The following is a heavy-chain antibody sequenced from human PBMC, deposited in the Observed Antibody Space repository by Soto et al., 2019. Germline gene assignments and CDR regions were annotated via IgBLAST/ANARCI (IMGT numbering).Heavy chain of an antibody. Sequence: QLQLQESGPGLVKPSETLSLTCTVSGGSITSSSYYWGWIRQPPGKGLEWIGDIYYSGSTYYNPFLRSRVTISVDTSKNQFSLKLSSVTVADTAVYYCARRVADPTSPPRDYFDSWGQGTLVTVSS. CDR1: GGSITSSSYY. V-gene: IGHV4-39*01. CDR3: ARRVADPTSPPRDYFDS. CDR2: IYYSGST. D-gene: IGHD2-15*01. J-gene: IGHJ4*02.